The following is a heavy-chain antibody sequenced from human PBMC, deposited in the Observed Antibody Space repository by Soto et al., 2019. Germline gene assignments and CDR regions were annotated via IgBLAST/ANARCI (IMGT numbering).Heavy chain of an antibody. J-gene: IGHJ4*02. CDR2: INHSGST. CDR3: ARRGSGVITMVPIDY. Sequence: SETLSLTCAVYGGSFSGYYWSWIRQPPGKGLEWIGEINHSGSTNYNPSLKSRVTISVDTSKNQFSLKLGPVTAADTAVYYCARRGSGVITMVPIDYWGQGTLVTVSS. D-gene: IGHD3-10*01. CDR1: GGSFSGYY. V-gene: IGHV4-34*01.